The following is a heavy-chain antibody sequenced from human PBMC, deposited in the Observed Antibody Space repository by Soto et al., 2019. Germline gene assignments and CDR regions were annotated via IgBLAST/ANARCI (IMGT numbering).Heavy chain of an antibody. V-gene: IGHV3-23*01. CDR3: ANAFHAHAGDYHILTGYYARINYYYYYGMDV. J-gene: IGHJ6*02. D-gene: IGHD3-9*01. CDR2: ISGSGGST. CDR1: GGSFSGYY. Sequence: ETLSLTCAVYGGSFSGYYWSWVRQAPGKGLEWVSAISGSGGSTYYADSVKGRFTISRDNSKNTLYLQMNSLRAEETAVYYCANAFHAHAGDYHILTGYYARINYYYYYGMDVWGQGTTVTVSS.